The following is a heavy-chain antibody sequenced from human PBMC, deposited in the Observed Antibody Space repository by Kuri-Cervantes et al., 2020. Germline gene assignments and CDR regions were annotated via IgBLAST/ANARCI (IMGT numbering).Heavy chain of an antibody. D-gene: IGHD2-15*01. Sequence: GGSLRLSCAASGFTFSSYWMSWVRQAPGKGLEWVSAIGTAGDTYYPGSVKGRFTISRENAKNSLYLQMNSLRAGDTAVYYCARTCSGGSCRYYYYGMDVWGQGTTVTVSS. CDR3: ARTCSGGSCRYYYYGMDV. CDR2: IGTAGDT. V-gene: IGHV3-13*01. CDR1: GFTFSSYW. J-gene: IGHJ6*02.